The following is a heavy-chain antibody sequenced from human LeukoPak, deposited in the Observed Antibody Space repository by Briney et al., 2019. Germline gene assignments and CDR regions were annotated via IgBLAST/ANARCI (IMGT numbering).Heavy chain of an antibody. Sequence: GGSLRLSCAASGFTFSNAWMSWVRQAPGKGLEWVGRIKSKTDGGTTDYAAPVKGRFTISRDDSKNTLYLQINSLKTEDTAVYYCTTDPSPSYYDSSIDPFDYWGQGTLVTVSS. D-gene: IGHD3-22*01. J-gene: IGHJ4*02. V-gene: IGHV3-15*01. CDR3: TTDPSPSYYDSSIDPFDY. CDR2: IKSKTDGGTT. CDR1: GFTFSNAW.